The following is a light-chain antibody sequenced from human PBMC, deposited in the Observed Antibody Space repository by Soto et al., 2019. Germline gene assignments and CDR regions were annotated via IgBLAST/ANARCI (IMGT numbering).Light chain of an antibody. CDR2: KAS. CDR1: QSIGTN. Sequence: DIQMTQSPSSLSSSLGDRATIPCRSSQSIGTNLNWYRQKPGKAPNLLIYKASTLQSGVPSRFSGNGSGTEFTLTITSLQPDDSATYYCQQYNGLPTWTFGQGTKVDIK. V-gene: IGKV1-5*03. CDR3: QQYNGLPTWT. J-gene: IGKJ1*01.